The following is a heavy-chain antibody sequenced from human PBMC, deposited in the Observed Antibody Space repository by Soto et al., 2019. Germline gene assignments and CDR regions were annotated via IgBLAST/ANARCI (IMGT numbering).Heavy chain of an antibody. V-gene: IGHV1-2*04. Sequence: ASVKVSFKASGYTFTGYYMHWVRQAPGQGLEWMGWINPNSGGTNYAQKFQGWVTMTRDTSISTAYMELSRLRSDDTAVYYCARDNNWNYGPRQYYYYYMDVWGKGTTVTVSS. CDR3: ARDNNWNYGPRQYYYYYMDV. J-gene: IGHJ6*03. CDR2: INPNSGGT. CDR1: GYTFTGYY. D-gene: IGHD1-7*01.